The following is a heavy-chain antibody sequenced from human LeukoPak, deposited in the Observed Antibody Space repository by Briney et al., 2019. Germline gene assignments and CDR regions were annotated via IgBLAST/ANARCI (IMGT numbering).Heavy chain of an antibody. CDR3: ARRGYCSSTSCYEYWFDP. D-gene: IGHD2-2*01. V-gene: IGHV4-39*01. CDR2: IYYSGST. Sequence: PWETLSLTCTVSGGSISSSSYYWGWIRQPPGKGLEWIGLIYYSGSTYYNPSLKSRLTISVDTSKNQFSLKLSSVTATDTAVYYCARRGYCSSTSCYEYWFDPWGQGTLVIVSS. CDR1: GGSISSSSYY. J-gene: IGHJ5*02.